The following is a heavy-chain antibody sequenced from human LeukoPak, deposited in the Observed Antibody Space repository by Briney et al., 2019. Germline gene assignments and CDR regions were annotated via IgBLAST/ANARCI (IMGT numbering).Heavy chain of an antibody. CDR3: ARERGSSFDY. Sequence: PGGSLRLSCAASGFTFRGYEMNWVRQAPGKGLEWVSYISSSGNTIDYADSVKGRFTISRDNAKNSLYLQMKSLRAEDTAVYYCARERGSSFDYWGQGTLVTVSS. CDR2: ISSSGNTI. J-gene: IGHJ4*02. D-gene: IGHD1-26*01. V-gene: IGHV3-48*03. CDR1: GFTFRGYE.